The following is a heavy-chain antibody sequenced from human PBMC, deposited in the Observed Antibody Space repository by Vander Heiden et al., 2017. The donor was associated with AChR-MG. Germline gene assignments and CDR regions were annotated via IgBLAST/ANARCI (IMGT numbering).Heavy chain of an antibody. V-gene: IGHV3-7*01. Sequence: EVQLVESGGDLLQPAGSLTLSCAASGFSFTTYWMAWVRQAPGKGLEWVADISEDGRQTIYLDYVKGRFTISRDNAKNSLYLQMNSLRVEETAVYYCVGDRESMLFKNFEYWGQGTLVTVSS. J-gene: IGHJ4*02. D-gene: IGHD2-8*01. CDR3: VGDRESMLFKNFEY. CDR2: ISEDGRQT. CDR1: GFSFTTYW.